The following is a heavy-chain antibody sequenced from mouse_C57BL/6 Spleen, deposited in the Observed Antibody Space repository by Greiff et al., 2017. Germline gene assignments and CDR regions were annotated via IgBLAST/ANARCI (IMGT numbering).Heavy chain of an antibody. J-gene: IGHJ3*01. CDR2: ISDGGSYT. CDR1: GFTFSSYA. Sequence: EVKLMESGGGLVKPGGSLKLSCAASGFTFSSYAMSWVRQTPEKRLEWVATISDGGSYTYYPDNVKGRFTISRDNAKNNLYLQMSHLKSEDTAMYYCARGRDYDDGFAYWGQGTLVTVSA. D-gene: IGHD2-4*01. V-gene: IGHV5-4*03. CDR3: ARGRDYDDGFAY.